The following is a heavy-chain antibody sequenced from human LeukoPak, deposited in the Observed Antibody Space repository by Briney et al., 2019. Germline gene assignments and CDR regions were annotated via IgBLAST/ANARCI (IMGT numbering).Heavy chain of an antibody. CDR1: GFAFRNYW. Sequence: GGSLRLSCVASGFAFRNYWMHWVRQTPGKGLVWVSRIKSDGSTIYADSVKGRFTISRDNARNTLYLQMNSLRVEDTAMYYCARAVTYFYGSVTYDWFDPWGQGTLVTVSS. D-gene: IGHD3-10*01. CDR3: ARAVTYFYGSVTYDWFDP. CDR2: IKSDGST. V-gene: IGHV3-74*01. J-gene: IGHJ5*02.